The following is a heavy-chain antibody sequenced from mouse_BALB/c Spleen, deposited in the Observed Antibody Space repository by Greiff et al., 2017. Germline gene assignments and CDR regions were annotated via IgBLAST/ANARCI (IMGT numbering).Heavy chain of an antibody. CDR3: ARGMITTAAWFAY. Sequence: EVKLVESGGGLVQPGGSLKLSCAASGFTFSSYGMSWVRQTPDKRLELVATINSNGGSTYYPDSVKGRFTISRDNAKNTLYLQMSSLKSEDTAMYYCARGMITTAAWFAYWGQGTLVTVSA. D-gene: IGHD2-4*01. CDR1: GFTFSSYG. V-gene: IGHV5-6-3*01. CDR2: INSNGGST. J-gene: IGHJ3*01.